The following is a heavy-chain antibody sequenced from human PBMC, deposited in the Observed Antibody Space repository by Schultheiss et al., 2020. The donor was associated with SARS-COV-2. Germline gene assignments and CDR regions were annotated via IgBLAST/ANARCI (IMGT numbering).Heavy chain of an antibody. CDR3: ARDGKSGLN. Sequence: GSLRLSCAASGFTFSSYAMNWVRQAPGKGLEWIGEINHSGSTNYNPSLKSRVTISVDTSKNQFSLKLSSVTAADTAVYYCARDGKSGLNWGQGTLVTVSS. CDR1: GFTFSSYA. CDR2: INHSGST. J-gene: IGHJ4*02. V-gene: IGHV4-34*01. D-gene: IGHD3-10*01.